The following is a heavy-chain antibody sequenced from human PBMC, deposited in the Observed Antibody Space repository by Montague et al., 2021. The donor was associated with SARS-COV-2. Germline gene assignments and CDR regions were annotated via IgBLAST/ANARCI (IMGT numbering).Heavy chain of an antibody. Sequence: SLRLSCAASAFTFSSYSMTWVRQAPGQGPQWVSALSANGGATYYLDSVKGRFTISRDNSKSTLYLQMNSLRAEDTGVYYCARVNPSYDFWSGPNWFDPWGQGTLVIVSS. CDR2: LSANGGAT. CDR3: ARVNPSYDFWSGPNWFDP. CDR1: AFTFSSYS. D-gene: IGHD3-3*01. J-gene: IGHJ5*02. V-gene: IGHV3-23*01.